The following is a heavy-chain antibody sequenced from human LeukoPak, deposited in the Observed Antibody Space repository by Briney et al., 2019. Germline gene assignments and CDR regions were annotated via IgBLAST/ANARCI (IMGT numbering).Heavy chain of an antibody. CDR2: ISYDGSNK. V-gene: IGHV3-30-3*01. D-gene: IGHD2/OR15-2a*01. CDR1: GFTFSSYA. CDR3: AREIGLPLFDY. J-gene: IGHJ4*02. Sequence: PGGSLRLSCAASGFTFSSYAMHWVRQAPGKGLEWVAVISYDGSNKYYADSVKGRFTISRDNSKNTLYLQMNSLRAEDTAVYYCAREIGLPLFDYWGQGTLVTVSS.